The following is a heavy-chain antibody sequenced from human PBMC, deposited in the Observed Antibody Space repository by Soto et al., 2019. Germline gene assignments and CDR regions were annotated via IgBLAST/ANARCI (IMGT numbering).Heavy chain of an antibody. Sequence: SETLSLTCTVSGGSISSSSYYWGWIRQPPGKGLEWIGSIYYSGSTYYNPSLKSRVTISVDTSKNQFSLKLSSVTAADTAVYYCASPLNLYGGKGLSGMDVWGQGTTVTVSS. CDR2: IYYSGST. J-gene: IGHJ6*02. CDR3: ASPLNLYGGKGLSGMDV. CDR1: GGSISSSSYY. V-gene: IGHV4-39*01. D-gene: IGHD2-15*01.